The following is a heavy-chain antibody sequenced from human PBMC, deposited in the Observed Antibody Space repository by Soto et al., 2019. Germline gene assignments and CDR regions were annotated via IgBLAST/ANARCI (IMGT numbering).Heavy chain of an antibody. Sequence: GGSLRLSCAASGFTFSSYGMHWVRRAPGKGLEWVALISYDGSKEYYADSVRGQFTISRDNSKNTLYLQMNFLRVEDTAVYYCARDFTVGATYSGPYYYAMDAWGQGTTVTVSS. V-gene: IGHV3-33*05. J-gene: IGHJ6*02. CDR3: ARDFTVGATYSGPYYYAMDA. CDR2: ISYDGSKE. CDR1: GFTFSSYG. D-gene: IGHD1-26*01.